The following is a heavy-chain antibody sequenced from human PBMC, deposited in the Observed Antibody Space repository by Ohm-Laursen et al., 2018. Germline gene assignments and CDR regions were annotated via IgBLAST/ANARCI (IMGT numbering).Heavy chain of an antibody. D-gene: IGHD7-27*01. Sequence: TLSLTCPVSGGSISSYYWSWIRQPPGKGLEWIGYIYYSGSTNYNPSLKSRVTISVDTSKNQFSLKLSSVTAADTAVYYCARALGGYPISYYYGMDVWGQGTTVTVSS. CDR2: IYYSGST. J-gene: IGHJ6*02. CDR3: ARALGGYPISYYYGMDV. CDR1: GGSISSYY. V-gene: IGHV4-59*01.